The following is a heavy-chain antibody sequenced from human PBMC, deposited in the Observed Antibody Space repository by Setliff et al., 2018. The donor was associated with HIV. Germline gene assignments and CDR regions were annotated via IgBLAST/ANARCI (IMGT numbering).Heavy chain of an antibody. CDR3: ARGAYRFDS. J-gene: IGHJ5*01. D-gene: IGHD2-2*01. V-gene: IGHV4-59*01. Sequence: SETLSLTCTVSRGSISRYYWSWIRQPPGKGLEWIGYIYYTGTTKYNPSLKSRVTMSVDTSKNQLSLKLSSLTAADTAVYYCARGAYRFDSWGQGNLVTVSS. CDR2: IYYTGTT. CDR1: RGSISRYY.